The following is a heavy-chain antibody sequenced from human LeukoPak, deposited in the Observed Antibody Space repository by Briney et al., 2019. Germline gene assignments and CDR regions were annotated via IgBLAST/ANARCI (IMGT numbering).Heavy chain of an antibody. Sequence: GGSLRLSCAASGFTFSGSAMHWVRQASGKGLEWVGRIRSKANSYATAYAASVKGRFTISRDDSKNTAYLQMNSLKTEDTAVYYCAKKWVFGTSRGNYFDYWGQGTLVTVSS. CDR1: GFTFSGSA. CDR2: IRSKANSYAT. J-gene: IGHJ4*02. V-gene: IGHV3-73*01. CDR3: AKKWVFGTSRGNYFDY. D-gene: IGHD3-16*01.